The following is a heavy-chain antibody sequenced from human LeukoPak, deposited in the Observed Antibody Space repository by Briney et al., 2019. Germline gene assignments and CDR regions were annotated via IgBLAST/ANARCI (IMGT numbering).Heavy chain of an antibody. CDR3: ARTSHESVLYWSDP. CDR2: ISGYNGNT. V-gene: IGHV1-18*01. J-gene: IGHJ5*02. D-gene: IGHD3-16*01. Sequence: GASVKVSCKASGYTFTSYGISWVRQAPGQGLEWMGWISGYNGNTNYAQKFQGRVTMTTDTSTSTASMELRSLRSDDTAVYYCARTSHESVLYWSDPWGQGTLVNVSS. CDR1: GYTFTSYG.